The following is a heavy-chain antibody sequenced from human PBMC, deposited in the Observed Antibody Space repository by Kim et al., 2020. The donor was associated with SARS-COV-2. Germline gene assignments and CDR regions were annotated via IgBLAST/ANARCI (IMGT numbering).Heavy chain of an antibody. CDR1: GGSISSSSYY. V-gene: IGHV4-39*01. CDR2: IYSSGST. J-gene: IGHJ6*02. D-gene: IGHD6-13*01. Sequence: SETLSLTCTVSGGSISSSSYYWGWIRQPPGKGLEWIGSIYSSGSTYYNPSLKSRVIISVDTSKNQFSLKLISMTAADTAVYYCTRHRSSRWNTDYYYGMDVWGQGTTVTVSS. CDR3: TRHRSSRWNTDYYYGMDV.